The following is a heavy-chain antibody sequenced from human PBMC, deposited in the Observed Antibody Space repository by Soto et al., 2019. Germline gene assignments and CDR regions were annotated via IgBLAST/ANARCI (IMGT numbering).Heavy chain of an antibody. CDR1: GFSFSYYW. J-gene: IGHJ4*02. D-gene: IGHD3-3*01. CDR3: ARVLGLRFLEWSSTNYFDY. V-gene: IGHV3-7*03. CDR2: IKQDGSEK. Sequence: GGSLRLSCAASGFSFSYYWMSWVRQAPGKGPEWVANIKQDGSEKYFVDSVKGRFTISRDNAKNSLYLQMNSLRAEDTAVYYCARVLGLRFLEWSSTNYFDYWGQGTTVTVSS.